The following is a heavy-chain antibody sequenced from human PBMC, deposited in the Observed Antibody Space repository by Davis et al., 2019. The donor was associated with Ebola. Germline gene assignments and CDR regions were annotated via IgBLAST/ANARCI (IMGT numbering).Heavy chain of an antibody. Sequence: GESLKISCAASGFSFSSHWMSWVRQAPGKGLEWVANIRQDGSETHYVDSVKGRFTISRDNAKNSLYLQMNSLRAEDTAVYYCAREAVWRFDPWGQGTLVTVSS. CDR2: IRQDGSET. CDR3: AREAVWRFDP. V-gene: IGHV3-7*03. CDR1: GFSFSSHW. J-gene: IGHJ5*02. D-gene: IGHD3-16*01.